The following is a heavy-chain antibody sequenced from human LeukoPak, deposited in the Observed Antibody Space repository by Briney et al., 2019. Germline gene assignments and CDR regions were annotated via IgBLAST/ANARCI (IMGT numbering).Heavy chain of an antibody. V-gene: IGHV3-23*01. J-gene: IGHJ5*02. D-gene: IGHD6-6*01. CDR3: AKEGSSSRRVNWFDP. CDR1: GFPFSSHA. CDR2: ISGSGGST. Sequence: GGSLRLSCAASGFPFSSHAMSWVRQPPGKGLEWVSAISGSGGSTYYADSVKGRFTISRDNSKNTLYLQMNSLRAEDTAVYYCAKEGSSSRRVNWFDPWGQGTLVTVSS.